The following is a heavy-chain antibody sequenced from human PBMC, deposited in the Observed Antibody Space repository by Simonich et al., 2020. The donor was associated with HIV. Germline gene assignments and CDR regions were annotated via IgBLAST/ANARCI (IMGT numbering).Heavy chain of an antibody. CDR3: ARGFYQRLYYFDY. Sequence: QVQLQQWGAGLLKPSETLSLTCAVYGGSFSGYYWSWIRQPPGKGLEGIGEIKHSGSTNYNPSLKSRVTISVDTSKNQFSLKLSSVTAADTAVYYCARGFYQRLYYFDYWGQGTLVTVSS. CDR1: GGSFSGYY. V-gene: IGHV4-34*01. J-gene: IGHJ4*02. D-gene: IGHD2-2*01. CDR2: IKHSGST.